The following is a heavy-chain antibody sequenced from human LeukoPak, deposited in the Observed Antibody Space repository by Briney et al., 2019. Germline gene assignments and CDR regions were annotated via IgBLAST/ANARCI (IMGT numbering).Heavy chain of an antibody. CDR2: IYPGDSDT. V-gene: IGHV5-51*01. J-gene: IGHJ5*02. CDR1: GYSFTSYW. CDR3: ARASYGSGSYQPWLGIFDP. Sequence: GESLKISCQGSGYSFTSYWIGWVRQMPGKGLEWMGIIYPGDSDTRYSPSFQGQVTISADKSISTAYLQWSSLKASDTAMYYCARASYGSGSYQPWLGIFDPWGQGTLVTVSS. D-gene: IGHD3-10*01.